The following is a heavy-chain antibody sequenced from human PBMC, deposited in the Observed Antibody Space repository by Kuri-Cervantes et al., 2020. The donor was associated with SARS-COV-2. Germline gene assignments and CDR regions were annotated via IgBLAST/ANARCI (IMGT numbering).Heavy chain of an antibody. V-gene: IGHV3-23*01. CDR1: TLTFSANA. Sequence: GGSLRLSCTPSTLTFSANAMSWFRQAPGKGLEWVSTISGSSDYTYYAESVDYAESVEGRFTISRDISKKTLYLQMHRLRAEDTAVYYCAKRFVVPTNGTDYFDYWGQGTLVTVSS. D-gene: IGHD3-10*01. J-gene: IGHJ4*02. CDR2: ISGSSDYT. CDR3: AKRFVVPTNGTDYFDY.